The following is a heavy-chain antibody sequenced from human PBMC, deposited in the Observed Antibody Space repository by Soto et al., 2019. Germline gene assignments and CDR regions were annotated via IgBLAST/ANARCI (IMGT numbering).Heavy chain of an antibody. CDR2: ISSSSSYI. J-gene: IGHJ4*02. Sequence: GGSLRLSCAASGFTFSSYSMNWVRQAPGKGLEWVSSISSSSSYIYYADSVKGRFTISRDNAKNQFSLKLSSVTAADTAVYYCARIWPTYGDSDYWGQGTLVTVSS. D-gene: IGHD4-17*01. V-gene: IGHV3-21*04. CDR3: ARIWPTYGDSDY. CDR1: GFTFSSYS.